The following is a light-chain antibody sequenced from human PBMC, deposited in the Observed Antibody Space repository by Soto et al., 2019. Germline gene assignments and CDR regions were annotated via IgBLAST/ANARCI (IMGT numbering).Light chain of an antibody. Sequence: VVMTNSPICLPVSHLQPPASSCSPSQKIVYSDGNSYLNWFQQRPGQSPRRLIYKVSNRDSGFPDRFSGSGSGTEFTLKISRVQAEDVGVYYCMQGTHWPRTFGEGTKVDI. J-gene: IGKJ1*01. CDR1: QKIVYSDGNSY. V-gene: IGKV2-30*01. CDR3: MQGTHWPRT. CDR2: KVS.